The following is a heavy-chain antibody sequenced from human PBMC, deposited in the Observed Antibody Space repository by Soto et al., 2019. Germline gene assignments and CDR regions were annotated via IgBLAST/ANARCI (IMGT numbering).Heavy chain of an antibody. Sequence: QMQLVESGGGVVQPGRSLRLSCGVSGFTFSSYGMHWVRQAPGKGLEWVAVIWYDGSNKYYADSVQGRFTISRDKSKNPLYLQLNSLRAEDTAVYYCARVAPSNYGMDVWGQGTTVTVSS. CDR2: IWYDGSNK. D-gene: IGHD2-2*01. V-gene: IGHV3-33*01. CDR1: GFTFSSYG. CDR3: ARVAPSNYGMDV. J-gene: IGHJ6*02.